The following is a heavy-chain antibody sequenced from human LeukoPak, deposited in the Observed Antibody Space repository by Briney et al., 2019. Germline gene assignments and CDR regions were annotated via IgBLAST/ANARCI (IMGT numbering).Heavy chain of an antibody. CDR1: GGSISSYY. Sequence: SSETLSLTCTVSGGSISSYYWSWIRQPPGKGLEWIGYIYYSGSTNYNPSLKSRVTISVDTSKNQFSLKLSSVTAADTAVYHCARWGGWFGEALDYWGQGTLVTVSS. V-gene: IGHV4-59*01. D-gene: IGHD3-10*01. CDR3: ARWGGWFGEALDY. J-gene: IGHJ4*02. CDR2: IYYSGST.